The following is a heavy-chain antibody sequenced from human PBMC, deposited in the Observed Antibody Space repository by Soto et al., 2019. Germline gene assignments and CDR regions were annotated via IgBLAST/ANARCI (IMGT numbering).Heavy chain of an antibody. D-gene: IGHD1-26*01. Sequence: SGPTRVNPTQTLTLTFTFSGFSLSTSGVGVGWIPQRPGKALEWLALIYWNDDMRYSPSLKSRLTITKDTSKNQVVLTMTNMDPVDTATYYCAHSGNSQSYGEEPGVLIDYWGQGTLVTVSS. CDR2: IYWNDDM. CDR3: AHSGNSQSYGEEPGVLIDY. J-gene: IGHJ4*02. CDR1: GFSLSTSGVG. V-gene: IGHV2-5*01.